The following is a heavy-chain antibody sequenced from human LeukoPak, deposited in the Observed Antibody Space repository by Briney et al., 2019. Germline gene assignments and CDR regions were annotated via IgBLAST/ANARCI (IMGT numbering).Heavy chain of an antibody. Sequence: PSETLSLTCAVYGVSFSGYYWSWIRQPPGKGLEWIGEINHSGSTNYNPSLKSRVTISVDTSKNQFSLKLSSVTAADTAVYYCARGAVVVPAPNWFDPWGQGTLVTVSS. V-gene: IGHV4-34*01. J-gene: IGHJ5*02. CDR3: ARGAVVVPAPNWFDP. CDR2: INHSGST. D-gene: IGHD2-2*01. CDR1: GVSFSGYY.